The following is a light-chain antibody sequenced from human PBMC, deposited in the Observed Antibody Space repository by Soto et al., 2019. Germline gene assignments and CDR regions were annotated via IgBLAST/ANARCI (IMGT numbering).Light chain of an antibody. CDR2: AAS. J-gene: IGKJ5*01. V-gene: IGKV1-9*01. CDR3: QQLNSFPIT. Sequence: DIHLTQSPSFLSASVGDRVTITCRPSQAVPNNMAWYQQKPGKAPELLIYAASTLQSGVPSRFSGSGSGTEFTLTITSLQPEDFATYYCQQLNSFPITFGQGTRLEI. CDR1: QAVPNN.